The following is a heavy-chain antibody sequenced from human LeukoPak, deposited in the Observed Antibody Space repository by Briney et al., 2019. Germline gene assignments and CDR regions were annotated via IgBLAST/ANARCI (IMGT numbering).Heavy chain of an antibody. CDR3: ARVDDLDAFAV. Sequence: GGSLRLSCAASGLTFSSYAMHWVSQAPGKGLEWVAVISDDGSNKYYADSVKGRFTISRDNSKNTLYLQMNSLRAEDTAVYYCARVDDLDAFAVWGQGTMVIVFS. CDR2: ISDDGSNK. V-gene: IGHV3-30*04. D-gene: IGHD2-2*03. CDR1: GLTFSSYA. J-gene: IGHJ3*01.